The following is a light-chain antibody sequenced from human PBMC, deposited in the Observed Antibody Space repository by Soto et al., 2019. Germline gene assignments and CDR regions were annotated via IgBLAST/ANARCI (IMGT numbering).Light chain of an antibody. J-gene: IGKJ3*01. CDR2: GAS. Sequence: EIVLTQSPGTLSLSPGERATLSCRASQSVSSNYLAWYQQKPGQAPRLLIYGASSRATGIPDRFSGSGSGTDFTLTISSLEPEDFAVYYCQQYGSSPLFAFGHRTEVDLK. V-gene: IGKV3-20*01. CDR1: QSVSSNY. CDR3: QQYGSSPLFA.